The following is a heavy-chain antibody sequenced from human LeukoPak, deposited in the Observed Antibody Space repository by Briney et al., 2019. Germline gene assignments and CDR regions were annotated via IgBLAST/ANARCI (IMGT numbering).Heavy chain of an antibody. Sequence: GSLRLSCAASGFTFSSYAMSWVRQAPGKGLEWVSVISGSGGGTYYADSVKGRFTISRDNSKNTLYLQLNSLRAEDTAVYYCAKAQSSGYYSSVDSWGQGTLVTVSS. CDR3: AKAQSSGYYSSVDS. CDR1: GFTFSSYA. J-gene: IGHJ4*02. CDR2: ISGSGGGT. V-gene: IGHV3-23*01. D-gene: IGHD3-22*01.